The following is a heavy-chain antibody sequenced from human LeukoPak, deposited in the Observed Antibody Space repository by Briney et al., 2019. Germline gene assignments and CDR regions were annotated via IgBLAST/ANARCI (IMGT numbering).Heavy chain of an antibody. Sequence: SETLSLTCAVYGGSFSGYYWSWIRQPPGKGLEWIGYIYYSGSTNYNPSLKSRVTISVDTSKNQFSLNLNSVTAADTAVYYCAKLVGPTNPHFWGQGTLVTVSS. CDR2: IYYSGST. V-gene: IGHV4-59*08. CDR1: GGSFSGYY. CDR3: AKLVGPTNPHF. J-gene: IGHJ4*02. D-gene: IGHD1-26*01.